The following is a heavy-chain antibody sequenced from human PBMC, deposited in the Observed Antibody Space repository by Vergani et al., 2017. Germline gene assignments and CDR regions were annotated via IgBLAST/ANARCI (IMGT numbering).Heavy chain of an antibody. J-gene: IGHJ4*02. Sequence: QVQLVESGGGVVQPGRSLRLSCAASGFTFSSYGMHWVRQAPGKGLEWVSAISGSGGSTYYADSVKGRFTISRDNSKNTLYLQMNSLRAEDTAVYYCARAGGYDYDYWGQGTLVTVSS. V-gene: IGHV3-NL1*01. CDR3: ARAGGYDYDY. CDR2: ISGSGGST. CDR1: GFTFSSYG. D-gene: IGHD5-12*01.